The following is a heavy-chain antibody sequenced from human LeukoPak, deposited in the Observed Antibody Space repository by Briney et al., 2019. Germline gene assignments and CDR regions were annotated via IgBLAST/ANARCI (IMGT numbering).Heavy chain of an antibody. J-gene: IGHJ4*02. CDR3: AGLPAYYYDTSGFYFDY. D-gene: IGHD3-22*01. V-gene: IGHV3-66*04. CDR2: IYSGGST. Sequence: QPGGSLRLSCAASGFTVSSNYMSWVRQAPGKGLEWVSVIYSGGSTYCADSVKGRFTISRDNSKNTLYLQMNSLRAEDTAVYYCAGLPAYYYDTSGFYFDYWGQGTLVTVSS. CDR1: GFTVSSNY.